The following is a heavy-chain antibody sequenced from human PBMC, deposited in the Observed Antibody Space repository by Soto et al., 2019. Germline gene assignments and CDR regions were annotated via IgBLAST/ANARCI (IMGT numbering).Heavy chain of an antibody. D-gene: IGHD2-2*01. Sequence: QVQLVQSGAEVKKPGASVKVSCKASGYTFTSYDINWVRQATGQGLDGMGWMNPNSGNTGYAQKFQGRVTMTRNTSISTAYMELSRLRSADPAVYYCARSPLFQLLFPDGSRPMDAWCHSTTVPVYS. CDR1: GYTFTSYD. V-gene: IGHV1-8*01. CDR3: ARSPLFQLLFPDGSRPMDA. J-gene: IGHJ6*02. CDR2: MNPNSGNT.